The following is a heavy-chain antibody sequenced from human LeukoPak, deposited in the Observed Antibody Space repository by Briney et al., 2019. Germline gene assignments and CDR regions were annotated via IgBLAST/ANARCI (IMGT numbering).Heavy chain of an antibody. V-gene: IGHV3-30*02. CDR1: GFIFKNYG. CDR3: AKDSPTSDPFEN. J-gene: IGHJ4*02. CDR2: TRYGGSDK. Sequence: PGGSLRLSCAAFGFIFKNYGMHWVRQAPGKGLEWVAVTRYGGSDKKYADSVKDRFTISGDNSRNMVYLQMNSLRGEDSAVYYCAKDSPTSDPFENWGQGTLVTVSS.